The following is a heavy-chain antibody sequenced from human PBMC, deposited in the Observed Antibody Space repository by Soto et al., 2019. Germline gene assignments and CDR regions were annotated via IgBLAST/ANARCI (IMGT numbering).Heavy chain of an antibody. Sequence: SVKVSCKASGYTFNRYYMHWVRQAPGQGLEWMGGIIPIFGTANYAQKFQGRVTITADESTSTAYMELSSLRSEDTAVYYCAREERIQLWSKPTRYYYYYGMDVWGQGTTVTVSS. V-gene: IGHV1-69*13. CDR3: AREERIQLWSKPTRYYYYYGMDV. CDR2: IIPIFGTA. CDR1: GYTFNRYY. D-gene: IGHD5-18*01. J-gene: IGHJ6*02.